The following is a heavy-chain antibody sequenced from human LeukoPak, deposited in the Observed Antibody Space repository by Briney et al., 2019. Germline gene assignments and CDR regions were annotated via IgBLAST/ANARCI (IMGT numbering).Heavy chain of an antibody. J-gene: IGHJ2*01. Sequence: GGSLTLSCAAPGFTFNDYAMHWVRHAPGKGLEWVSGISWSSGSIVYADSVKGRFTISRENAKNSLYLQMNSQRAEDTALYYCAKDISCSSTSCRYPNWYFDLWGRGTRVTVSS. CDR2: ISWSSGSI. CDR1: GFTFNDYA. CDR3: AKDISCSSTSCRYPNWYFDL. D-gene: IGHD2-2*01. V-gene: IGHV3-9*01.